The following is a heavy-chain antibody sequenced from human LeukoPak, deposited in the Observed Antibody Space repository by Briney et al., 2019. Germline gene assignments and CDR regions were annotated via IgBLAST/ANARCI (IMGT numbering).Heavy chain of an antibody. D-gene: IGHD2-15*01. Sequence: PSETLSLTCTVSGGSFSSYHWSWIRQPPGQGLECIGHIYFTGSTTYNPSLKSRVTISVDTSQNQFSLSLTSVTSADTAVHYCARVTAAGGGFDHWGQGTLVTVSS. CDR1: GGSFSSYH. J-gene: IGHJ4*02. CDR3: ARVTAAGGGFDH. V-gene: IGHV4-59*01. CDR2: IYFTGST.